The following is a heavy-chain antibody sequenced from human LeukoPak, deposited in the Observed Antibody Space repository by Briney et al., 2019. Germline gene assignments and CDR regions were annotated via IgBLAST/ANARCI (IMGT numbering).Heavy chain of an antibody. CDR2: IIPIFGTS. CDR3: ARSNYYGSGTPDYYYGMDV. Sequence: SVKVSCKATGGTFNSYGVSWVRQAPGQGLEWMGGIIPIFGTSTYAQKFQGKVTITADESTSTAYMELSSLRSEDTAVYYCARSNYYGSGTPDYYYGMDVWGIGTTVTVSS. D-gene: IGHD3-10*01. CDR1: GGTFNSYG. V-gene: IGHV1-69*13. J-gene: IGHJ6*04.